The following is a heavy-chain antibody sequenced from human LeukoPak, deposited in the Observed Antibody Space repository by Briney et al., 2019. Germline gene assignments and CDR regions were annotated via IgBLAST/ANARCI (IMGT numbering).Heavy chain of an antibody. CDR3: ARGNYGDYSYYYYYYMDV. Sequence: SETLSLTCAVYGGSFSGYYWSWIRQPPGKGLEWIGEINHSGSTNYNPSLKSRVTISVDTSKHQFYLKLSSVTAADTAVYYCARGNYGDYSYYYYYYMDVWGKGTTVTVSS. CDR2: INHSGST. J-gene: IGHJ6*03. D-gene: IGHD4-17*01. CDR1: GGSFSGYY. V-gene: IGHV4-34*01.